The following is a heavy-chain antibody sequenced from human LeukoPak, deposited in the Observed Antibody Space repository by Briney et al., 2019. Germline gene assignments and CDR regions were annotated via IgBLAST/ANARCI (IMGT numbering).Heavy chain of an antibody. CDR2: IYYSGTT. Sequence: SETLSLTCTVSGGSISGSSYYWGWIRQPPGKGLEWIGSIYYSGTTNYNPSLKSRVTTSVDTSKNKFSLKLSSVTAADTAVYYCATVGVFDYWGQGTLVTVSS. CDR1: GGSISGSSYY. D-gene: IGHD1-26*01. J-gene: IGHJ4*02. CDR3: ATVGVFDY. V-gene: IGHV4-39*01.